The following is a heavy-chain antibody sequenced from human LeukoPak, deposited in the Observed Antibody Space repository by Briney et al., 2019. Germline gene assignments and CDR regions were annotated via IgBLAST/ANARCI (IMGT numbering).Heavy chain of an antibody. CDR3: ARGSMITFGGVIPHWFDP. D-gene: IGHD3-16*02. J-gene: IGHJ5*02. Sequence: PWETLCLTCTVSGGSISSGDYYWSWIRQPPGQGLEWIGYIYYSGSTYYNPSLKNRVTISVDTSKNHFSLKLSSVTAADTAVYYCARGSMITFGGVIPHWFDPWGQGTLVTVSS. V-gene: IGHV4-30-4*08. CDR1: GGSISSGDYY. CDR2: IYYSGST.